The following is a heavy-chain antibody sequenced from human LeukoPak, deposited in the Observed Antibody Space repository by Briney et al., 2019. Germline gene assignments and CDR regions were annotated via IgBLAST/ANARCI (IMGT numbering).Heavy chain of an antibody. Sequence: PSETLSLTCTVSGGSISSGSYYWSWIRQPAGKGLEWIGRIYTSGSTNYNPSLKSRVTISVDTSKNQFSLKLSSVTAADTAVYYCARENYYDSSGYYYYYYYYMDVWGKGTTVTVSS. CDR3: ARENYYDSSGYYYYYYYYMDV. V-gene: IGHV4-61*02. CDR1: GGSISSGSYY. J-gene: IGHJ6*03. CDR2: IYTSGST. D-gene: IGHD3-22*01.